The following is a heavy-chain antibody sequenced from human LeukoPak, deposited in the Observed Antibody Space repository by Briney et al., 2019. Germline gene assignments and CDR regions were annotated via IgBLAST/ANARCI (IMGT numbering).Heavy chain of an antibody. V-gene: IGHV4-39*01. J-gene: IGHJ5*02. CDR1: GGSISTSDYY. D-gene: IGHD1-26*01. CDR2: IYYSENT. CDR3: ARRIPGSWFDP. Sequence: PSETLSLTCTVSGGSISTSDYYWGWILQSPGKGLQWIGNIYYSENTYYNPSLTSRVTISIDTSKNQFSLKLSSVTAADTAVYYCARRIPGSWFDPWGQGTLVTLSS.